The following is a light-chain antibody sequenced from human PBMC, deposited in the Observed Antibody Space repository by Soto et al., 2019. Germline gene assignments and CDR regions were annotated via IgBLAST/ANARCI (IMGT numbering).Light chain of an antibody. CDR3: KKYNSAPFT. J-gene: IGKJ1*01. Sequence: IQMIQSPSSPSAPLRDRVTITCRASQGISYYVGWYQKQPGKVHQLLIYAAYTLQSGVQSRFSGRGSGTYFPLTIRRLQPEDVATYYCKKYNSAPFTVGQGTKLEIK. CDR1: QGISYY. V-gene: IGKV1-27*01. CDR2: AAY.